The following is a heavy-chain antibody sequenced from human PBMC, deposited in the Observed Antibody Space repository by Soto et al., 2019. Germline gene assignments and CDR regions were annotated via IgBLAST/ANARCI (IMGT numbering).Heavy chain of an antibody. CDR1: GFTFSSFE. J-gene: IGHJ5*01. CDR2: ISDDSSRT. CDR3: VKGGWLDF. D-gene: IGHD3-16*01. Sequence: EVQLLESGGGLVQPGGSLRLSCAASGFTFSSFEMSWVRQAPGRGLEWVSFISDDSSRTYYADAVKGRFTISRDNSKHTLYLQMNSLTAEDTAVYAFVKGGWLDFWGQGTLVTVSS. V-gene: IGHV3-23*01.